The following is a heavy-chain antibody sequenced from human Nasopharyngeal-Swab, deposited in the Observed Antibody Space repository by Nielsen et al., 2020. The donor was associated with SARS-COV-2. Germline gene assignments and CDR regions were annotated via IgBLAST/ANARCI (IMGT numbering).Heavy chain of an antibody. CDR2: ISPSDGSST. CDR1: GFTFSSYW. D-gene: IGHD1-1*01. V-gene: IGHV3-74*01. J-gene: IGHJ4*02. Sequence: GVLKISCAASGFTFSSYWMHWVRQAPGKGLMDVSYISPSDGSSTNYADSVKGRFTISRDNAKNTLYLQMNTLRAEDTAVYYCARSNNWALEFWGQGTPVTVSA. CDR3: ARSNNWALEF.